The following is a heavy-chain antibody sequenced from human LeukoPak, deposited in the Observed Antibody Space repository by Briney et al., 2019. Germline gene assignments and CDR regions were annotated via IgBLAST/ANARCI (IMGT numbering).Heavy chain of an antibody. V-gene: IGHV4-59*01. J-gene: IGHJ6*03. CDR1: GGSISSYY. CDR3: ARAWDENYYYYMDV. Sequence: SETLSLTCTVSGGSISSYYWSWIRQPPGKGLEWMGYIYYSGSTNYNPSLKSRVTISVDTSKNQFSLKPSSVTAADTAVYYCARAWDENYYYYMDVWGKGTTVTISS. CDR2: IYYSGST. D-gene: IGHD1-26*01.